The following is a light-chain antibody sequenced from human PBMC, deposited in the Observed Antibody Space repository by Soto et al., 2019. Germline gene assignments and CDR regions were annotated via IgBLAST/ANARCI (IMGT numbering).Light chain of an antibody. V-gene: IGKV3-11*01. J-gene: IGKJ5*01. CDR1: QSVSRY. CDR2: DAS. Sequence: EIVMSQSPATLFVSPGERASLSCRASQSVSRYLAWYQQKPGQAPRLLIFDASNRATGIPARFSGSGSGTDFTLTISSLEPEDFAVYYCQHRSIWPVSFGQGTRLEI. CDR3: QHRSIWPVS.